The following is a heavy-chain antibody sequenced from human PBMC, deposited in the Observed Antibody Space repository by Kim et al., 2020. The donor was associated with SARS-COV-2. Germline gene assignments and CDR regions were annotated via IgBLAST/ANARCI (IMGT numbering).Heavy chain of an antibody. D-gene: IGHD2-2*01. V-gene: IGHV4-34*01. Sequence: SRVTISVDTSKNQFSLKLSSVTAADTAVYYCARPRSVVVPAADYGDAFDIWGQGTMVTVSS. CDR3: ARPRSVVVPAADYGDAFDI. J-gene: IGHJ3*02.